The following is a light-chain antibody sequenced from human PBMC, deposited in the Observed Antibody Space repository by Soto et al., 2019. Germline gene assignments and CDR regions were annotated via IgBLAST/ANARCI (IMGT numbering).Light chain of an antibody. CDR2: EAS. CDR3: QQYVNSPFT. Sequence: VLTQSPGTLSLSPGERATFSCRASQSVRGNYIAWYQQKPGQAPRVLIFEASKRATGTPDRFSGSGSGTDFILTISRLEPEDFAVFYCQQYVNSPFTFGQGTKLEI. J-gene: IGKJ2*01. V-gene: IGKV3-20*01. CDR1: QSVRGNY.